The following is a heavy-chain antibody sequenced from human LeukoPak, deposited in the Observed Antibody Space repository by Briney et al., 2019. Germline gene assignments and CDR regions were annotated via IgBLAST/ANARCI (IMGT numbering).Heavy chain of an antibody. V-gene: IGHV3-11*01. D-gene: IGHD3-10*01. J-gene: IGHJ6*02. CDR3: AREGYYGSESYYKDFGIYGMDV. Sequence: GGSLRLSCAASGFTFSDYYMSWIRQAPGKGLEWVSYISSSGSTIYYADSVKGRFTISRDNAKNSLYLQMNSLRAEDTAVCYCAREGYYGSESYYKDFGIYGMDVWGQGTTVTVSS. CDR2: ISSSGSTI. CDR1: GFTFSDYY.